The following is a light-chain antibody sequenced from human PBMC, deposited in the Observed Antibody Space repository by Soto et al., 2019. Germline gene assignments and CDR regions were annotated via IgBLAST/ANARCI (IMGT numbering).Light chain of an antibody. CDR1: QNVGIN. Sequence: EIVVTQSPATLSVSPGDRATLSCTASQNVGINLAWYQQKPGQAPRLLIYGKSTRATGIPDRFSGIGSGTAFTLAISSLQSEDFALYYCLQYKDWPYTFGQGTKLEIK. J-gene: IGKJ2*01. V-gene: IGKV3-15*01. CDR3: LQYKDWPYT. CDR2: GKS.